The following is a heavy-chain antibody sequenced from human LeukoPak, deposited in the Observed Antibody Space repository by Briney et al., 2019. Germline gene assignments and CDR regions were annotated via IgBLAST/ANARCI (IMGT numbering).Heavy chain of an antibody. CDR2: ISWNSGSI. D-gene: IGHD5-12*01. CDR3: AKDKVATNYYYMDV. V-gene: IGHV3-9*01. J-gene: IGHJ6*03. CDR1: GFTFDDYA. Sequence: SGGSLRLSCAASGFTFDDYAMHWVRQAPGKGLEWVSGISWNSGSIGYADSVKGRFTIPRDNAKNSLYLQMNSLRAEDTALYYCAKDKVATNYYYMDVWGKGTTVTISS.